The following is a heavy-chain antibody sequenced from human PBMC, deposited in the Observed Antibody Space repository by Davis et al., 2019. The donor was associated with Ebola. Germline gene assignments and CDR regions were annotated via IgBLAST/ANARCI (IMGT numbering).Heavy chain of an antibody. V-gene: IGHV3-9*01. Sequence: SLKISCAASGFTFDAYAMHWLRPAPAKGLERVSGINWNSGSIGYSDSVKGRFSISRDNAKNSLYLQMNILRAEDTAVYYCARDGGVVVAANGMDVWGKGTTVTVSS. D-gene: IGHD2-15*01. J-gene: IGHJ6*04. CDR3: ARDGGVVVAANGMDV. CDR2: INWNSGSI. CDR1: GFTFDAYA.